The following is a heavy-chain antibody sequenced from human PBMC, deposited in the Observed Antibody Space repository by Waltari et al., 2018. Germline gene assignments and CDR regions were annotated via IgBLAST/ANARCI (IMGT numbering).Heavy chain of an antibody. J-gene: IGHJ4*02. Sequence: QVQLVQSGAEVKKPGASVKVSCKASGYTFTGYYMHWVRQAPGQGLEWMGWINPNSGGTNDAQKFQGRVTRTRDTSISTAYMELSRLRSDDTAVYYCARSAGNSPVYYFDYWGQGTLVTVSS. CDR1: GYTFTGYY. CDR2: INPNSGGT. V-gene: IGHV1-2*02. CDR3: ARSAGNSPVYYFDY. D-gene: IGHD4-4*01.